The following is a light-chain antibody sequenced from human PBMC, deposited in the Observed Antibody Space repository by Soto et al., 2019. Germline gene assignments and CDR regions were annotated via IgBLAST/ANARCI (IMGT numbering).Light chain of an antibody. CDR1: SSNIGSNY. J-gene: IGLJ2*01. CDR2: DDN. V-gene: IGLV1-47*02. CDR3: SSYRSSTTLVV. Sequence: QSVLTQPPSASGTPGQRVTISCSGSSSNIGSNYVYWYQQLPGTAPKLLVFDDNQRPSGVPDRFSDSKSGTSASLAISGLRSEDEADYYCSSYRSSTTLVVFGGGTKLTVL.